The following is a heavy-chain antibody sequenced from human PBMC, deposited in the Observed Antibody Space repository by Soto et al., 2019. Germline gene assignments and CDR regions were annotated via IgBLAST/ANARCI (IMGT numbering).Heavy chain of an antibody. CDR3: ARDFRGQYCSGGNCYLDY. CDR2: INAGNGNT. J-gene: IGHJ4*02. V-gene: IGHV1-3*01. Sequence: GASVKVSCKASGYTFTSYAMHWVRQAPGQRLEWMGWINAGNGNTKYSQKFQGRFTISRDNSKNTVFLQMNSLRAEDTALYFCARDFRGQYCSGGNCYLDYWGQGTLVTVSS. CDR1: GYTFTSYA. D-gene: IGHD2-15*01.